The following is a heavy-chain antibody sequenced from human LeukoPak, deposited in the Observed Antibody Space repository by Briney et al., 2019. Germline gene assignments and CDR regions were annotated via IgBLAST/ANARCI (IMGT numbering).Heavy chain of an antibody. D-gene: IGHD2-15*01. Sequence: GGSLRLSCAASGFTFSSYSMNCVRQAPGKGLEWVSSISSSSSYIYYADSVKGRFTISRDNAKNSLYLQMNSLRAEDTAVYYCARAGYCSGGSCYLGAFDIWGQGTMVTVSS. CDR3: ARAGYCSGGSCYLGAFDI. CDR1: GFTFSSYS. V-gene: IGHV3-21*01. J-gene: IGHJ3*02. CDR2: ISSSSSYI.